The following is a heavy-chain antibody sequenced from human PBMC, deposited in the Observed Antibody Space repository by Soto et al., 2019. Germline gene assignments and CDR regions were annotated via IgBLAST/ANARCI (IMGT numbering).Heavy chain of an antibody. Sequence: PSETLSLTCAVSGGAIYGGDYYWSWIRQPPGKGLEWIGYIYYSGGTYYNPSLKSRVTMSVDTSKNQFSLILNSVTAADTAVYYCARDRGSSSSYYYYGMDVWGQGATVTVSS. CDR2: IYYSGGT. CDR3: ARDRGSSSSYYYYGMDV. CDR1: GGAIYGGDYY. D-gene: IGHD6-6*01. V-gene: IGHV4-30-4*01. J-gene: IGHJ6*02.